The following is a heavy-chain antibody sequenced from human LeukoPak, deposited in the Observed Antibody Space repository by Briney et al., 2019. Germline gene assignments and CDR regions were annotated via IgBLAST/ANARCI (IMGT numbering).Heavy chain of an antibody. D-gene: IGHD5-24*01. V-gene: IGHV3-21*01. CDR3: ARIGPGRDGSNAFDQ. J-gene: IGHJ4*02. CDR2: INYNGIYI. CDR1: GLTFSSYD. Sequence: PGGSLRLSCAASGLTFSSYDMTWVPQAPGKGLEYVSSINYNGIYIFSADSVRGRFTISRDNAKNSLYLEMNSLRVEDTAFYYCARIGPGRDGSNAFDQWGQGTLVIVSS.